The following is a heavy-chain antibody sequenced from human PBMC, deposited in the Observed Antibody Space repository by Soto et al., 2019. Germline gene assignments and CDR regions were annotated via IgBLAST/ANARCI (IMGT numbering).Heavy chain of an antibody. D-gene: IGHD2-2*01. CDR1: GGTFSSYA. CDR3: ARDADCSSTSCYGEGANWFDP. CDR2: IIPIFGTA. Sequence: QVQLVQSGAEVKKPGSSVKVSCKASGGTFSSYAISWVRQAPGQGLELMGGIIPIFGTANYAQKFQGRVTITADESTSTAYMELSSLRSEDTAVYYCARDADCSSTSCYGEGANWFDPGAREPWSPSPQ. J-gene: IGHJ5*02. V-gene: IGHV1-69*01.